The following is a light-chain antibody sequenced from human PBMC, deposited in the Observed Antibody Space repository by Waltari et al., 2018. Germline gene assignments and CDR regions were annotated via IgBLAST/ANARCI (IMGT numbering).Light chain of an antibody. CDR1: QSVSSN. CDR3: QQYNDWPPIT. CDR2: VAS. V-gene: IGKV3-15*01. Sequence: EIVMTQSPATLSVSPGERATLSCRASQSVSSNLACYQQKPGKAPRPLIYVASTRATDIPARFSGSGSGTDFTLTISSLQSEDFAVYYCQQYNDWPPITFGQGTRLEIK. J-gene: IGKJ5*01.